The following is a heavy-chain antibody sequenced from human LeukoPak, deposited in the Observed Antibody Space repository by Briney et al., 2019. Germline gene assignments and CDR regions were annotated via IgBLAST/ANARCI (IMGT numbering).Heavy chain of an antibody. V-gene: IGHV1-2*06. D-gene: IGHD3-10*01. CDR1: GYTFTGYY. CDR3: ARDLGSGSYYNVKYYYYMDV. CDR2: INPNSGGT. Sequence: ASVKVSCKASGYTFTGYYMHWVRQAPGQGLEWMGRINPNSGGTNYAQKFQGRVTMTRDTSISTAYMELSRLRSDDTAVYYCARDLGSGSYYNVKYYYYMDVWGKGTTVTVSS. J-gene: IGHJ6*03.